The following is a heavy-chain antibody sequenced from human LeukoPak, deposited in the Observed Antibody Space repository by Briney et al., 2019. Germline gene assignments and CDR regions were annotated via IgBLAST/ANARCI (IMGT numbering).Heavy chain of an antibody. D-gene: IGHD2-2*01. CDR3: ARDHCSSANCYEYHYHGMDV. J-gene: IGHJ6*02. Sequence: GASVKVSCKASGYTFTGYYMHWVRQAPGQGLEWMGWINLNSGGTNYAQKFQGSVTMTRDTSISTAYMELTNLRPDDTAVYYCARDHCSSANCYEYHYHGMDVWGQGTTVTVSS. CDR1: GYTFTGYY. CDR2: INLNSGGT. V-gene: IGHV1-2*02.